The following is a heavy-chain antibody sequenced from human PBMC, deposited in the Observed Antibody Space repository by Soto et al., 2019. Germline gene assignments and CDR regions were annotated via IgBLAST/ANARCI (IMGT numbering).Heavy chain of an antibody. CDR2: ISAYNGNS. V-gene: IGHV1-18*01. CDR3: ALWGTGTTGAFAI. Sequence: QVQLVQSGAEVKKPGASVKVSCKASGYTFTSYGISWVRQAPGQGLEWMGWISAYNGNSNYAQKLQGRVTMTTDTYPSTACMELRSLRSDDTAVYYCALWGTGTTGAFAIWGQGTMVTVSS. J-gene: IGHJ3*02. CDR1: GYTFTSYG. D-gene: IGHD1-1*01.